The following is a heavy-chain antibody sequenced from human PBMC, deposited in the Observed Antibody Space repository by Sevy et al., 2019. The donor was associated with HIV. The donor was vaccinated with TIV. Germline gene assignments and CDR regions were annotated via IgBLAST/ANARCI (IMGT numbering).Heavy chain of an antibody. CDR3: AKTYADTTMDLYYYDS. D-gene: IGHD5-18*01. J-gene: IGHJ4*02. CDR1: GLTFSTYG. Sequence: GGSLRLSCTASGLTFSTYGMHWVRQAPGKGLEWVALISGDGSNTDYAGSVTGRFTISRDNSKNTLYLQMNSLRADDTAMYYCAKTYADTTMDLYYYDSWGQGTLVTVSS. V-gene: IGHV3-30*18. CDR2: ISGDGSNT.